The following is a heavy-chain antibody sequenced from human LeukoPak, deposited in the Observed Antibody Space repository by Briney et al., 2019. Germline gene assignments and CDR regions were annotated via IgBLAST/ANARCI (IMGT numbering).Heavy chain of an antibody. CDR3: TKDLEGRYSSGWFGPGYFDY. CDR1: GFTFSSYS. CDR2: ISSSSSYI. Sequence: PGGSLRLSCAASGFTFSSYSMNWVRQAPGKGLEWVSSISSSSSYIYYADSVKGRFTISRDNSKNTLYLQMNSLRAEDTAVYYCTKDLEGRYSSGWFGPGYFDYWGQGTLVTVSS. D-gene: IGHD6-19*01. V-gene: IGHV3-21*04. J-gene: IGHJ4*02.